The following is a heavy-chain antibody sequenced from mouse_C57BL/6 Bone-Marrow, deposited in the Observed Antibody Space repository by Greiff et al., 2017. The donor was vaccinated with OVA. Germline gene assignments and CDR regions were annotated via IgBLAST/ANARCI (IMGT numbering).Heavy chain of an antibody. Sequence: EVQLVESGPELVKPGASVKISCKASGYSFTGYYMNWVKQSPEKSLEWIGEINPSTGGTTYNQKFKAKATLTVDKSSSTAYMQLKSLTSEDSAVYYCANYGSRRAYWGQGTLVTVSA. D-gene: IGHD1-1*01. CDR3: ANYGSRRAY. J-gene: IGHJ3*01. V-gene: IGHV1-42*01. CDR1: GYSFTGYY. CDR2: INPSTGGT.